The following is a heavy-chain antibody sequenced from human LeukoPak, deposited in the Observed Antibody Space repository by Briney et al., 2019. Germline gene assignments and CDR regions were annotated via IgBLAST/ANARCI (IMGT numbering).Heavy chain of an antibody. CDR2: IYTSGTI. CDR3: ARGLRLWFGELIL. D-gene: IGHD3-10*01. J-gene: IGHJ4*02. Sequence: KPSETLSLTCSVSGGSTTGHYWSWIRQPAGTALEWIGRIYTSGTITYNPSLKSRVTMSVDTSKNQFSLKLSPVTAADTAVYYCARGLRLWFGELILWGQGTLVTVSS. V-gene: IGHV4-4*07. CDR1: GGSTTGHY.